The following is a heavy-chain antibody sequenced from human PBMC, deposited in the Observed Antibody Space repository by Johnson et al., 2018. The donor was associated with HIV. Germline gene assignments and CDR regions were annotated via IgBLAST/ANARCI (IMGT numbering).Heavy chain of an antibody. CDR1: GFTFSNAW. CDR3: TTPGYDTEDAFDI. Sequence: VQLVESGGGLVKPGGSLRLSCAASGFTFSNAWMSWVRQAPGKGPEWVGRITSKTDGGTTDYAAPVKGRFTISRDDSKNTLYLQMNSLKTEDTAVYYCTTPGYDTEDAFDIWGQGTMVTVSS. D-gene: IGHD3-9*01. J-gene: IGHJ3*02. V-gene: IGHV3-15*01. CDR2: ITSKTDGGTT.